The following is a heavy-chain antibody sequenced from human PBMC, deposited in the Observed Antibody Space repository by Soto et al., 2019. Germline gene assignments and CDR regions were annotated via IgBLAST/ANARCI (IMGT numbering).Heavy chain of an antibody. CDR1: RFTLTRYA. J-gene: IGHJ3*01. V-gene: IGHV3-23*01. D-gene: IGHD6-6*01. CDR3: AKITAGRSYSSWPMTWAFDF. CDR2: ISGSGGTT. Sequence: PGGSLRCSCAASRFTLTRYAMSWFLEPPGTGPEWVSPISGSGGTTYYADSVKGRLTISRDHSKNTLYLQLNSLRPAPTPAYYSAKITAGRSYSSWPMTWAFDFWGRVTMVTVSS.